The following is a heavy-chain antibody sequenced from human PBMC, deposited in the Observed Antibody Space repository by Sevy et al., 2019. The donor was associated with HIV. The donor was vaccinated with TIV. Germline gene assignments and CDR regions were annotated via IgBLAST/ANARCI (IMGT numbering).Heavy chain of an antibody. V-gene: IGHV1-2*02. J-gene: IGHJ5*02. Sequence: ASVKVSFKASGYTFTGYYMHWVRQAPGQGLEWMGWINPNSGGTNYAQKFQGRVTMTRDTSISTAYMELSRLRSDDTAVYYCARDAGGYCSGGSCYEDWFDPWGQGTLVTVSS. CDR3: ARDAGGYCSGGSCYEDWFDP. CDR2: INPNSGGT. CDR1: GYTFTGYY. D-gene: IGHD2-15*01.